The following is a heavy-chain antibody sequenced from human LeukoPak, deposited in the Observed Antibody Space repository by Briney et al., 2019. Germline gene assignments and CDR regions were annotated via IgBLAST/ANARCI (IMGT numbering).Heavy chain of an antibody. Sequence: GGSLRLSCAASGFSVTSCAMSWVRQAPGKGLEWVSTINSGYNTWYADSVKGRFTISRDNSQNTLYLQMSGLRAEDTALYYCARHDGSSFIYYIDHWGQGALVTVSP. CDR2: INSGYNT. V-gene: IGHV3-23*01. CDR1: GFSVTSCA. D-gene: IGHD1-26*01. CDR3: ARHDGSSFIYYIDH. J-gene: IGHJ4*02.